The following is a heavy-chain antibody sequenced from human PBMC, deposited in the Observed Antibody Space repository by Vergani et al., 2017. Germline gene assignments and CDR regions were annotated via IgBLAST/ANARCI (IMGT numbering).Heavy chain of an antibody. CDR3: AKDSCSSTSCYFGGYWYFDL. J-gene: IGHJ2*01. Sequence: EVQLVESGGGLVKPGGSLRLSCAASGFTFSSYSMNWVRQAPGKGLEWVSYISSSGSTIYYADSVKGRFTISRDNAKNSLYLQMNSLRAEDTALYYCAKDSCSSTSCYFGGYWYFDLWGRGTLVTVSS. V-gene: IGHV3-21*05. CDR1: GFTFSSYS. D-gene: IGHD2-2*01. CDR2: ISSSGSTI.